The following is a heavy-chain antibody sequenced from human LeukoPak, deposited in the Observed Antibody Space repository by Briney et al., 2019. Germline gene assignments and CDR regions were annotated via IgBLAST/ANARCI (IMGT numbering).Heavy chain of an antibody. J-gene: IGHJ4*02. CDR3: ARDGSLPDY. CDR2: IISDGSST. V-gene: IGHV3-74*01. Sequence: GGSLRLXCAASGFTCSNYWMHWVRLTPGKGLVSVSRIISDGSSTSYADSVKGRFTISRDNAKNTLYLQMNSLRAEDTAVYYCARDGSLPDYWGQGTLVTVSS. CDR1: GFTCSNYW.